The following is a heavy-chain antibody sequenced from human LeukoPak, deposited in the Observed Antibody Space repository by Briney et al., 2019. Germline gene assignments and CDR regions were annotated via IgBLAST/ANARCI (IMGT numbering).Heavy chain of an antibody. J-gene: IGHJ4*02. CDR1: GGSFSGYY. CDR3: ASSDYVWGSYRYFPFDY. CDR2: INHSGST. V-gene: IGHV4-34*01. D-gene: IGHD3-16*02. Sequence: PSETLSLTCAVYGGSFSGYYWSWIRQPPGKGLEWIGEINHSGSTNYNPSLKSRVTISVDTSKNQFSLKLSSVTAADTAVYYCASSDYVWGSYRYFPFDYWGQGTLVTVSP.